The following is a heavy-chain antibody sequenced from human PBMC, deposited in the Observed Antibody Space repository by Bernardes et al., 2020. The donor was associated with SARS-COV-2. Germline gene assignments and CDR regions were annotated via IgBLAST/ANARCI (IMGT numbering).Heavy chain of an antibody. D-gene: IGHD1-26*01. CDR3: ARGGRTKVPAH. V-gene: IGHV1-18*01. J-gene: IGHJ4*02. CDR1: GYTFTSYV. Sequence: AAVKVSCKASGYTFTSYVISWFRQAPEQGLEWMGWISGFNGNTNYAQKLQGRVTMTTDTSTSTAYMELRSLRSDDTAVYYCARGGRTKVPAHWGQGTLVTVSS. CDR2: ISGFNGNT.